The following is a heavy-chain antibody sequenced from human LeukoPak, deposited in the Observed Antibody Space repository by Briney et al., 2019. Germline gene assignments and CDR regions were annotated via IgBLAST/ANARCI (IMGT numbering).Heavy chain of an antibody. J-gene: IGHJ4*02. CDR3: ARQRFLDY. D-gene: IGHD3-3*01. CDR1: GCTFISYW. CDR2: IKEDGSEK. V-gene: IGHV3-7*01. Sequence: PGGALRLSCAASGCTFISYWMNWVRQAPGKGVEWVANIKEDGSEKYYVDSVKGGFTISRDNVKNSLYLQMNSLRAEDTAVYYCARQRFLDYWGQGTLVTVSS.